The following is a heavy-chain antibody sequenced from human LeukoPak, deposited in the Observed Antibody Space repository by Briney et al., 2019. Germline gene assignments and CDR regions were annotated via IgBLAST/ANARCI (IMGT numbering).Heavy chain of an antibody. CDR3: ARHDGRSGGTMGALNS. V-gene: IGHV4-39*01. J-gene: IGHJ4*02. Sequence: PSETLSLTCTVSGGTISSGSHHWGWFRQSPGKGLEWIGSIYDSWTIYYNPSLNSRATISADTSKSQFSLQLISVTAADTAVCYCARHDGRSGGTMGALNSWGQGCLVTVSS. CDR1: GGTISSGSHH. CDR2: IYDSWTI. D-gene: IGHD4-23*01.